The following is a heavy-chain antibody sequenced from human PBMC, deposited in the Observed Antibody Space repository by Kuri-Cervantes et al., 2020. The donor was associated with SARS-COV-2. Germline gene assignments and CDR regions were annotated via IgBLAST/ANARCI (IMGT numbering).Heavy chain of an antibody. J-gene: IGHJ5*02. V-gene: IGHV4-61*09. CDR2: IYTSGST. D-gene: IGHD1-26*01. Sequence: LRLSCTVSGGSISSGSYYWSWIRQPAGKGLEWVGHIYTSGSTNYNPSLKCRVTISVDTSKNQFSLKLSSVTAADTAVYYCAREWELLRGWFDPWGQGTLVTVSS. CDR3: AREWELLRGWFDP. CDR1: GGSISSGSYY.